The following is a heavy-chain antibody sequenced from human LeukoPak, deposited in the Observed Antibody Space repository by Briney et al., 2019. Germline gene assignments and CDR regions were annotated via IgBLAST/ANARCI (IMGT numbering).Heavy chain of an antibody. D-gene: IGHD3-22*01. CDR3: ARLSKYYYDSSGYYLDY. CDR2: IYPGDSDT. CDR1: GYRFTSYW. J-gene: IGHJ4*02. V-gene: IGHV5-51*01. Sequence: GASLQISCKGSGYRFTSYWIGWVRQMPGKGLEWMGIIYPGDSDTRYSPSFQGQVTISADKSISTAYLQWSSLKASDTAMYYCARLSKYYYDSSGYYLDYWGQGTLVTVSS.